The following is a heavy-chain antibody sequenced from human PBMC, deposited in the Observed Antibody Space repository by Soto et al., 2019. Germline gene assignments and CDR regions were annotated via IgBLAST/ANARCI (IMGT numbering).Heavy chain of an antibody. D-gene: IGHD1-26*01. CDR3: ARDLAKGGGSAGFDY. CDR1: GYTFTVYY. V-gene: IGHV1-2*02. Sequence: ASVKVSCKASGYTFTVYYMHWVRQAPGQGLEWMGWINPKSGGTMYPQKFQGRVTMTWNTSISTAYMPLTRLRSDDTAVYYCARDLAKGGGSAGFDYWGQGTLVTVSS. CDR2: INPKSGGT. J-gene: IGHJ4*02.